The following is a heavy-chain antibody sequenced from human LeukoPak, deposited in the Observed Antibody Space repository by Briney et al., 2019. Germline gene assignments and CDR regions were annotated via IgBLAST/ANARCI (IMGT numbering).Heavy chain of an antibody. CDR3: ARAIRGSAVDTGDR. V-gene: IGHV3-7*01. CDR2: IKNDGSEE. J-gene: IGHJ4*02. CDR1: RFTLSRYW. Sequence: PVGSLRLSCAASRFTLSRYWMWWVRQAPGRGLEGVANIKNDGSEEYYVDSVKGRFTISRDNARNSLFLQMNSLTVEDTAVYYCARAIRGSAVDTGDRWGQGTLVTVSS. D-gene: IGHD7-27*01.